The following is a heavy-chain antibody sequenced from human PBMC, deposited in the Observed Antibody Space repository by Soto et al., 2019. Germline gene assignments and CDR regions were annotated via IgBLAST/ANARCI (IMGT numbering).Heavy chain of an antibody. D-gene: IGHD6-13*01. Sequence: GGLRLSCAASGLPFSSYGMRWVRQAAGKGLEWVAVIWYDGSNKYYADSVKGRFTISRDNSKNTLYLQMNSLRAEDTAVYYCARGQVVSISWYTRSVWFDPWGQGT. CDR3: ARGQVVSISWYTRSVWFDP. J-gene: IGHJ5*02. CDR1: GLPFSSYG. V-gene: IGHV3-33*01. CDR2: IWYDGSNK.